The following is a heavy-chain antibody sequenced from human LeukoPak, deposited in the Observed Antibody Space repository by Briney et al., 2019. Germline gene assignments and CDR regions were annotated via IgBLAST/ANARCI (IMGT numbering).Heavy chain of an antibody. V-gene: IGHV4-31*03. CDR2: IYYSGST. CDR3: ARGTMVRGVMRY. D-gene: IGHD3-10*01. CDR1: GGSISSGGYY. Sequence: SETLSLTCTVSGGSISSGGYYWSWIRQHPGKGLEWIGYIYYSGSTYYNPSLKSRVTISVDTSKNQFSLKLSSVTAGDTAVYYCARGTMVRGVMRYWGQGTLVTVSS. J-gene: IGHJ4*02.